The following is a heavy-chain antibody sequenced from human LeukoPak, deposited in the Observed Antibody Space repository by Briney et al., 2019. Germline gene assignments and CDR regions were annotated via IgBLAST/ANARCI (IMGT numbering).Heavy chain of an antibody. D-gene: IGHD6-19*01. V-gene: IGHV4-39*01. CDR2: IYYSGST. Sequence: PSETLSLTCTVSGGSISSSSYYWGWIRQPPGKGLEWIGSIYYSGSTYYNPSLKSRVTISVDTSKNQFSLKLSPVTAADTAVYYCARRLAGPYYFDYWGQGTLVTVSS. CDR1: GGSISSSSYY. J-gene: IGHJ4*02. CDR3: ARRLAGPYYFDY.